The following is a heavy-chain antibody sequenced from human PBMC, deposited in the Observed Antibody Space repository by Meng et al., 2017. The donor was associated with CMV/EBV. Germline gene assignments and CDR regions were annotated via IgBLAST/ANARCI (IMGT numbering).Heavy chain of an antibody. Sequence: GESLKISCAASGFTFSSYSMNWVRQAPGKGLEWVSYISSSSSTIYYADSVKGRFTISRDNAKNSLYLQMNSLRAEDTAVYYCASWIDDSSGHFDYWGQGTLVTVSS. J-gene: IGHJ4*02. CDR3: ASWIDDSSGHFDY. CDR1: GFTFSSYS. D-gene: IGHD3-22*01. V-gene: IGHV3-48*04. CDR2: ISSSSSTI.